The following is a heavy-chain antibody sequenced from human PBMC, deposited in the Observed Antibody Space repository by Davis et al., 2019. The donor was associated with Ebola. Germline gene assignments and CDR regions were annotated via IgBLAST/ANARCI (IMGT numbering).Heavy chain of an antibody. CDR3: TRGLWGDYSFDY. CDR2: ISYTGNT. D-gene: IGHD3-16*01. Sequence: MPSETLSLTCAVSGASVSSGAYYWSWTRQPPGKGLEWLGYISYTGNTNYNPSLKSRLSMSLDASKNQFSLELSSVTAADTAVYYCTRGLWGDYSFDYWGQGTLVTVSS. J-gene: IGHJ4*02. V-gene: IGHV4-61*08. CDR1: GASVSSGAYY.